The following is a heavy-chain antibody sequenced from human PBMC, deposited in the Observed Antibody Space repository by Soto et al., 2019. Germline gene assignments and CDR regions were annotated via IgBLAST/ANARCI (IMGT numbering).Heavy chain of an antibody. CDR2: INEDGRII. CDR3: TSDLGGWGAY. Sequence: EVQLVESGGGLVQPGGSLRLSCAASGFTFSNFWMHWVRQVPGKGLMWVSRINEDGRIINYADSVKGRFTISRDNARATLYLEMKSLSAEDTPIDHSTSDLGGWGAYWCQVALVTVSS. CDR1: GFTFSNFW. J-gene: IGHJ4*02. D-gene: IGHD3-16*01. V-gene: IGHV3-74*01.